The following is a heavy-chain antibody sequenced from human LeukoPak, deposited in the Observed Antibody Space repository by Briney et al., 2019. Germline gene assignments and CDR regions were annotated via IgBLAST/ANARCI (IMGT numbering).Heavy chain of an antibody. V-gene: IGHV3-21*04. CDR2: ISGSSSYI. CDR1: GFTFSTYN. Sequence: PGGSLRLSCAASGFTFSTYNMNWVRQAPGKGLEWVSSISGSSSYIYYADSVKGRFSISRDNAKNTLYLHMNSLRAEDTAVYYCATHGSAHYYMDVWGKGTTVTISS. CDR3: ATHGSAHYYMDV. D-gene: IGHD2-2*03. J-gene: IGHJ6*03.